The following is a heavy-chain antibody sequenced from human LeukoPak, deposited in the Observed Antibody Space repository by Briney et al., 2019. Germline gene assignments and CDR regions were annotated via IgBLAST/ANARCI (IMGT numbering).Heavy chain of an antibody. V-gene: IGHV4-59*01. CDR3: ARGNADTAMVWFDY. D-gene: IGHD5-18*01. J-gene: IGHJ4*02. CDR1: GGSISSYY. Sequence: SETLSLTCTVSGGSISSYYWSWIRQPPGKGLEWIGYIYYSGSTNYNPSLKSRVTISVDTSKNQFSLKLSSVTAADTAVYYCARGNADTAMVWFDYWGQGTLVTVSS. CDR2: IYYSGST.